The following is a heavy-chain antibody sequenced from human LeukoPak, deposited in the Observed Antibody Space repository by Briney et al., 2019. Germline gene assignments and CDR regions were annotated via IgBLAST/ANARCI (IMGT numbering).Heavy chain of an antibody. Sequence: GGSLRLSCAASGFTFSSYAMSWVRQAPGKGLEWVSAISGSGGSTYYADSVKGRFTISRDNSKNTLYLQMNSLRAEDTAVYYCARVFDSYGGNWGFDYWGQGTLVTVSS. CDR2: ISGSGGST. D-gene: IGHD4-23*01. J-gene: IGHJ4*02. CDR3: ARVFDSYGGNWGFDY. CDR1: GFTFSSYA. V-gene: IGHV3-23*01.